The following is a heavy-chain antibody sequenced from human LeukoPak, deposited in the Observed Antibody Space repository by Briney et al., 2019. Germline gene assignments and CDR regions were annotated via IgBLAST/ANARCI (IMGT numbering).Heavy chain of an antibody. D-gene: IGHD3-16*01. CDR3: ARHTIDTTLGGVPDCFDA. CDR2: VLYSGST. V-gene: IGHV4-39*07. CDR1: GVSISSGHYY. J-gene: IGHJ5*02. Sequence: SETLSLTCTVSGVSISSGHYYWAWIRQPPGRGLECIASVLYSGSTYYDPSFNGRVTLSVDTYKNQFSLRLRSVTAADTAIYYCARHTIDTTLGGVPDCFDAWGQGTPVTVSS.